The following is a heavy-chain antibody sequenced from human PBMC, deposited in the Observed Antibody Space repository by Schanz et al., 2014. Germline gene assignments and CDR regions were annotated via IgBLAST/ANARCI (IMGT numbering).Heavy chain of an antibody. Sequence: DLVESGGGVVQPGRSLTLSCAVSTSLFSRSVIHWVRQAPGKGLEWVAVMWNDGIKTHYADSVKGRFTISRDNAENTLYLQMISLRVEDTAVYYCAKDLYNYGIFDSWGQGTLVTVSS. J-gene: IGHJ5*01. V-gene: IGHV3-33*03. D-gene: IGHD3-16*01. CDR1: TSLFSRSV. CDR2: MWNDGIKT. CDR3: AKDLYNYGIFDS.